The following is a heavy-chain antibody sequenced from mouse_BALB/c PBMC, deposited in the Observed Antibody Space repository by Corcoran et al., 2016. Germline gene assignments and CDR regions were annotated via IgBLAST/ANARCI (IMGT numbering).Heavy chain of an antibody. Sequence: QIQLVQSGPELKKPRETVKISCTASGYTFTTYGMNWVKQAPGKVLKWMGWINTYTGEPTYADDFKGRFAFSLETSASTAYLQINNLKNEDTATYFCAREPYAMDYWGQGTSVTVSS. CDR3: AREPYAMDY. CDR2: INTYTGEP. D-gene: IGHD6-1*01. V-gene: IGHV9-3-1*01. J-gene: IGHJ4*01. CDR1: GYTFTTYG.